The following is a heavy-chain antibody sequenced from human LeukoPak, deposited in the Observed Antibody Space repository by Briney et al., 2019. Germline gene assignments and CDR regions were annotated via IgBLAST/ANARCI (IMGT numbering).Heavy chain of an antibody. V-gene: IGHV3-48*01. D-gene: IGHD6-19*01. J-gene: IGHJ4*02. CDR3: ARDPVAARPGPIKYYFDY. CDR2: ISYSSSTI. CDR1: GFTFSSYS. Sequence: GGSLRLSCAASGFTFSSYSMNWVRQAPGKGLEWVSYISYSSSTIYYADSVKGRFTISRDNAKNSLYLQMNSLRAEDTAVYYCARDPVAARPGPIKYYFDYWGQGTLVTVSS.